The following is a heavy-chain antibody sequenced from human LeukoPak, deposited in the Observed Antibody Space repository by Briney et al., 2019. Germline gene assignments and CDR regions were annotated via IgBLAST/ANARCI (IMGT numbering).Heavy chain of an antibody. D-gene: IGHD6-19*01. V-gene: IGHV3-23*01. J-gene: IGHJ4*02. CDR3: AKATWLAYYFDY. Sequence: PGGSLRLSCAASGFTFSSYAMSWVRQAPGKGLEWGSAISGSGGSTYYADSVKGRFTISRDNSKNTLYLQMNSLRADDTAVYYCAKATWLAYYFDYWGQGTLVTVSS. CDR1: GFTFSSYA. CDR2: ISGSGGST.